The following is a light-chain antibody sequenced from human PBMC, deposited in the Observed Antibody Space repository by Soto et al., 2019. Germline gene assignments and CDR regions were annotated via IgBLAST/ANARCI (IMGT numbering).Light chain of an antibody. V-gene: IGKV1-5*03. J-gene: IGKJ1*01. Sequence: DIQMTQSPSTLSASVGDRVTITCRASQSISSWLAWYQQKPGKAPKLLIYKASSLESGVPSRFSGGGSGTEFTLTISSLQPDDFATYYCQQYNSYSAFGQGPKVEIK. CDR1: QSISSW. CDR3: QQYNSYSA. CDR2: KAS.